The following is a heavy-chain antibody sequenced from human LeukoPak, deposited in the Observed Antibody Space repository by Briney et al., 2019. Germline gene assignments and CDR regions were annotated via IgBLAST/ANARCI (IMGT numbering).Heavy chain of an antibody. J-gene: IGHJ4*02. CDR2: IYHSGST. CDR3: ARTVKGYYDSSGHIDY. CDR1: GGSISSSNW. D-gene: IGHD3-22*01. Sequence: SETLSLTCAVSGGSISSSNWWSWVRQPPGKGLEWIGEIYHSGSTNYNPSLKSRVTISVDKSKNQFSLKLSSVTAADTAVYYCARTVKGYYDSSGHIDYWGQGTLVTVSS. V-gene: IGHV4-4*02.